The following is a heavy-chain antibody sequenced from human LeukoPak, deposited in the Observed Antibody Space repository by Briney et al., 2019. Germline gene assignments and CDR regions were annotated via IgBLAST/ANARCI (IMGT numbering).Heavy chain of an antibody. CDR1: GGSISSSSYY. Sequence: SETLSLTCTVSGGSISSSSYYWGWIRQPPGKGLEWIGSMYYSGSTYYNPSLKSRVTISVDTSKNQFSLKLSSVTAADTAVYYCARDGARRRNTYYDYVWGSYRPNYFDYWGQGTLVTVSS. D-gene: IGHD3-16*02. CDR3: ARDGARRRNTYYDYVWGSYRPNYFDY. J-gene: IGHJ4*02. V-gene: IGHV4-39*07. CDR2: MYYSGST.